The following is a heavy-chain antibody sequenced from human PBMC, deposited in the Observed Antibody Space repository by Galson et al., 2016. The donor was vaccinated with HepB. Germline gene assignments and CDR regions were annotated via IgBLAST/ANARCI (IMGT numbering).Heavy chain of an antibody. CDR2: INHSGTT. V-gene: IGHV4-4*02. Sequence: EPLSLTCAVSGGSISSSVWWSWVRQPPGKGLEWIGEINHSGTTNCNPSLKSRVTRSVDESKNQFSLTLSSVTAADTAVYYCARPKYYYGSGYYFEHWSQGTLVTVSS. CDR3: ARPKYYYGSGYYFEH. J-gene: IGHJ4*02. D-gene: IGHD3-10*01. CDR1: GGSISSSVW.